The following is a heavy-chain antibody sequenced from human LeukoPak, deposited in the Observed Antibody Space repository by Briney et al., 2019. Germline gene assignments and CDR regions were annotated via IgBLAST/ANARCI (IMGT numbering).Heavy chain of an antibody. CDR2: IYTSGST. Sequence: PSETLSLTCTVSGGSPSSGSYYWSWIRQPAGKGLEWIGRIYTSGSTNYNPSLKSRVTISVDTSKNQFSLKLSSVTAADTAVYYRARDPLPDCSSTSCYTIWGQGTLVTVSS. CDR3: ARDPLPDCSSTSCYTI. J-gene: IGHJ4*02. D-gene: IGHD2-2*02. V-gene: IGHV4-61*02. CDR1: GGSPSSGSYY.